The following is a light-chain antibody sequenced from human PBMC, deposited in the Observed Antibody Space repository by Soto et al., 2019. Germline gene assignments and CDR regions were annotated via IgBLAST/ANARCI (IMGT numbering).Light chain of an antibody. V-gene: IGKV3-15*01. Sequence: EIVMTQSPATLSVSPGERATLSCRASQSVSSNLAWYQQKPGQAPRLLIYGASTRATGIPARFSGSVSGTDFTLTISSLQSADFAVYYCQQYNNWPFTFGPGTKVDIK. CDR3: QQYNNWPFT. J-gene: IGKJ3*01. CDR2: GAS. CDR1: QSVSSN.